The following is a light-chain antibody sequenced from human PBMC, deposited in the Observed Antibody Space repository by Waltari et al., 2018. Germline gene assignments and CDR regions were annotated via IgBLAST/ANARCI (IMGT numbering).Light chain of an antibody. CDR1: SSDDGSYDL. Sequence: QSALTQPASVSVSPGQSITISCTGTSSDDGSYDLVSWYQHHPGKAPKLMIYEATQRPSGVSDRFSGSKSGNTASLTISGLQAEDEADYYCCSYVGDVTWVFGGGTKLTVL. V-gene: IGLV2-23*01. J-gene: IGLJ3*02. CDR3: CSYVGDVTWV. CDR2: EAT.